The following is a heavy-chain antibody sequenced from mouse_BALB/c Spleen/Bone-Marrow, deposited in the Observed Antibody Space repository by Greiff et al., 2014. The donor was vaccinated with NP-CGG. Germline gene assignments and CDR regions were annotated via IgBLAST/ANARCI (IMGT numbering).Heavy chain of an antibody. J-gene: IGHJ2*01. Sequence: VQLQESGAELVMPGASVKMSCKASGYTFTDYWMHWVKQRPGQGLEWIGAIDTSDTYTNYNQKFKGKATLTVDESSSTAYMQLSSLTSEDSAVYFCTRGWDGHYFDYWGQGTTLTVSS. D-gene: IGHD4-1*01. CDR3: TRGWDGHYFDY. CDR2: IDTSDTYT. V-gene: IGHV1-69*01. CDR1: GYTFTDYW.